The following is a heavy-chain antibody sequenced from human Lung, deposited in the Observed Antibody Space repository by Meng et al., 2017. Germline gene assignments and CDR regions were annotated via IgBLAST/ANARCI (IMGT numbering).Heavy chain of an antibody. CDR1: GGSFSDYY. CDR3: ARGPTTMAHDFDY. Sequence: QVQLQPWGAGLLTPSETLSLTCVVSGGSFSDYYWSLIRQPPGKGLEWIGEINHSGSTNYNPSLESRATISVDTSQNNLSLKLSSVTAVDSAVYYCARGPTTMAHDFDYWGQGTLVTVSS. D-gene: IGHD4-11*01. V-gene: IGHV4-34*01. CDR2: INHSGST. J-gene: IGHJ4*02.